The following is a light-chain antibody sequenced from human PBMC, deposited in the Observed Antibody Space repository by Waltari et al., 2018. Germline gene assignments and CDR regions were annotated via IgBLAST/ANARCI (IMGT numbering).Light chain of an antibody. CDR2: GAS. Sequence: EIVLTQSPGTLSLSPGERATLPGRASQSVSRSYLAWYQQKSGQAPRVLIHGASNKATGIPDRFSGSVSGTDFTLTISRLEPEDFAVYYCQQYGSSPWTFGQGTKVEIK. V-gene: IGKV3-20*01. CDR3: QQYGSSPWT. J-gene: IGKJ1*01. CDR1: QSVSRSY.